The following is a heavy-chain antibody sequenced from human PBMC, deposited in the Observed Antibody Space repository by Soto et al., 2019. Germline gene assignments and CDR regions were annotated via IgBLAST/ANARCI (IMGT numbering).Heavy chain of an antibody. D-gene: IGHD1-26*01. J-gene: IGHJ2*01. CDR2: IFPSGST. Sequence: QLQLQESGAGLVKPSQTLSLTCAVSGGSISSGGYSWSWIRQPPGKGLEWIGYIFPSGSTYYNPSLNHRVTISVDTSKNQFTLKMSSVTAADTAVYYCAREAGSGSKDLYFNLWGRSTLVTVSS. CDR3: AREAGSGSKDLYFNL. CDR1: GGSISSGGYS. V-gene: IGHV4-30-2*01.